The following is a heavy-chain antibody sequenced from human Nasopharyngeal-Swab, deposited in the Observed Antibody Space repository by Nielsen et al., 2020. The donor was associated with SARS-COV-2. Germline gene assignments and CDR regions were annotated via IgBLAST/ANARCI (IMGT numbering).Heavy chain of an antibody. CDR3: ATGITFGGVIFGS. CDR2: ISYDGSKE. J-gene: IGHJ5*01. Sequence: GGSLRLSCAASGFSFSNYPLHWVRQAPGKGLEWVAVISYDGSKEDYVDSLRGRFTISRDNSKDTLYLQMNTLRPEDTAVYYCATGITFGGVIFGSWGQGTLVTVSS. V-gene: IGHV3-30*03. D-gene: IGHD3-16*01. CDR1: GFSFSNYP.